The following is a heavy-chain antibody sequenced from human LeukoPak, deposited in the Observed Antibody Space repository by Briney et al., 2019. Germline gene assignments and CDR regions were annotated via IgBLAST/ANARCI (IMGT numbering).Heavy chain of an antibody. V-gene: IGHV1-2*02. CDR1: GYSFGAYY. D-gene: IGHD3-9*01. CDR3: ARSQYDVLTGSPDF. J-gene: IGHJ4*02. Sequence: ASVKLCCKASGYSFGAYYMHWVRQARGQGLEWMGWINPNSGGTNNEQKFMGRLTVTGDTSISTAYMELSRLTSDDTAVYSCARSQYDVLTGSPDFWGQGTLVTVSS. CDR2: INPNSGGT.